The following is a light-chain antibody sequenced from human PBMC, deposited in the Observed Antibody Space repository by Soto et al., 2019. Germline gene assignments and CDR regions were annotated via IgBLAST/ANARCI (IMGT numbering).Light chain of an antibody. CDR2: GAS. Sequence: EIVMTQSPATLSVSPGERATLSCRASQSIATHLAWYQQKPGQTPRLLIYGASTRATGVPARFSGSGSGTEFTLTISRLQSEDFAVYYCQQYDTWPPHTFGQGTRLEIK. CDR3: QQYDTWPPHT. V-gene: IGKV3-15*01. J-gene: IGKJ2*01. CDR1: QSIATH.